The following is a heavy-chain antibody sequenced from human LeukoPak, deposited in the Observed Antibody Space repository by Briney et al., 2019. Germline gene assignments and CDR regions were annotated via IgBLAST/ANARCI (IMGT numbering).Heavy chain of an antibody. Sequence: GSLRLSCAASGFTFSSYEMNWVRQAPGKGLEWVSYISSSGSTIYYAVSVKGRFTISRDNSKNTLYLQMNSLRAEDTAIYYCAKDPFFDYWGQGTLVTVSS. V-gene: IGHV3-48*03. CDR3: AKDPFFDY. J-gene: IGHJ4*02. CDR2: ISSSGSTI. CDR1: GFTFSSYE.